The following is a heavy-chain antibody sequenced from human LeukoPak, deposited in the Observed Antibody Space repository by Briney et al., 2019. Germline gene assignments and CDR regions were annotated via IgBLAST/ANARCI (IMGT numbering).Heavy chain of an antibody. Sequence: PSETLSLTCAVSGGSISSGGYSWSWIRQPPGKGLEWIGYIYHSGSTYYNPSLKSRVTISVDRPKNQFSLKLSSVTAADTAVYYCARGSGNYYGMDVWGQGTTVTVSS. CDR1: GGSISSGGYS. D-gene: IGHD2-15*01. V-gene: IGHV4-30-2*01. CDR3: ARGSGNYYGMDV. CDR2: IYHSGST. J-gene: IGHJ6*02.